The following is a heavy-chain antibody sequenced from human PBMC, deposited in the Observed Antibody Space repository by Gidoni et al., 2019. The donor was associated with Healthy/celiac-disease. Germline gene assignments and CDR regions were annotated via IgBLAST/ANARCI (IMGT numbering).Heavy chain of an antibody. CDR1: GFTFSSYG. D-gene: IGHD3-9*01. CDR3: AKGWATGYYYGMDV. V-gene: IGHV3-30*18. Sequence: VQLVESGGSVFQPGRCLRVSCAASGFTFSSYGMHWVRQAPGKGLEWVEVISYDGSNKYYADSVKGRFTISRDNSKNTLYLQMNSLRAEDTAVYYCAKGWATGYYYGMDVWGQGTTVTVSS. CDR2: ISYDGSNK. J-gene: IGHJ6*02.